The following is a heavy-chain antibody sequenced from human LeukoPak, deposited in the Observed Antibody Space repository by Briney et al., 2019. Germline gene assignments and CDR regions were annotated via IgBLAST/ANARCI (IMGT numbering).Heavy chain of an antibody. CDR3: ARHARITIFGRDDAFDI. V-gene: IGHV1-46*01. CDR1: GYTFTSYY. CDR2: INPSGGST. Sequence: GASVKVSCKASGYTFTSYYMHWVRQAPGQGLEWMGIINPSGGSTSYAQKFQGRVTMTRNTSISTAYMELSSLRSEDTAVYYCARHARITIFGRDDAFDIWGQGTMVTVSS. D-gene: IGHD3-3*01. J-gene: IGHJ3*02.